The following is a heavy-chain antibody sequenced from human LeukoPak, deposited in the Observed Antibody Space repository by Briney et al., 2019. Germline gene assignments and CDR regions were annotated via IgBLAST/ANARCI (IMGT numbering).Heavy chain of an antibody. D-gene: IGHD1-26*01. J-gene: IGHJ4*02. CDR3: ARAGGVGIDY. V-gene: IGHV4-39*01. CDR2: IYYSGST. Sequence: SETLSLTCTVSGDSISSSSSYWGWIRQPPGEGLEWIGSIYYSGSTYYNTSLKSRVTISVDTSKNQFSLKLSSVTAADTAVYYCARAGGVGIDYWGQGTLVTVSS. CDR1: GDSISSSSSY.